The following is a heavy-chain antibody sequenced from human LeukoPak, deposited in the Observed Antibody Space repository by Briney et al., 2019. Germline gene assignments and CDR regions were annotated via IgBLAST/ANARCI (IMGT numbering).Heavy chain of an antibody. D-gene: IGHD4-23*01. V-gene: IGHV4-4*07. J-gene: IGHJ6*03. CDR2: IYTSGST. CDR1: GGSISSYY. CDR3: AREEGDGGNSPTYYYYYYMDV. Sequence: PSETLSLTCTVSGGSISSYYWSWIRQPAGKGLEWIGRIYTSGSTNYNPSLKSRVTMSVDTSKKQFSLKLSSVTAADTAVYYCAREEGDGGNSPTYYYYYYMDVWGKGSTVTISS.